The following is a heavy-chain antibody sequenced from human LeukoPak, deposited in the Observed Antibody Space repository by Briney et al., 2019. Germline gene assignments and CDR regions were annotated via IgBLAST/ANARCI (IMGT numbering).Heavy chain of an antibody. D-gene: IGHD3-22*01. CDR3: ARGFSSGYYFDAFDI. J-gene: IGHJ3*02. Sequence: GGSLRLSCAASGFTFSSYSMNWVRQAPGKGLEWVSSISSSSSYIYYADSVKGRFTISRDNAKNSLYLQMNSLRAEDTAVYYCARGFSSGYYFDAFDIWGQGTMVTVSS. CDR2: ISSSSSYI. CDR1: GFTFSSYS. V-gene: IGHV3-21*01.